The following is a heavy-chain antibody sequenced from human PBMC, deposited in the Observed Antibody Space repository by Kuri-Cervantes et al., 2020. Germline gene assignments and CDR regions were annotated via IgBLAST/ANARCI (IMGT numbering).Heavy chain of an antibody. CDR2: IWYDGSNK. J-gene: IGHJ6*02. CDR3: ARDLYSYGPWGYYGMDV. D-gene: IGHD5-18*01. CDR1: GFTLSIYG. V-gene: IGHV3-33*01. Sequence: GGSLRPSCAASGFTLSIYGMHWARQAPGKGLEWVAVIWYDGSNKYYADSVKGRFTISRDNSKNTLYLQMTSLRAEDTAVYYCARDLYSYGPWGYYGMDVWGRGTTVTVSS.